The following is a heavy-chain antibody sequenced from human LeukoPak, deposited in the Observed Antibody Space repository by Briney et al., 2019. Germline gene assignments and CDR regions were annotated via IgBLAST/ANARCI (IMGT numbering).Heavy chain of an antibody. CDR3: ARMTTGHDF. D-gene: IGHD4-17*01. CDR1: GTSFSSYY. J-gene: IGHJ4*02. V-gene: IGHV4-34*01. CDR2: VNHSGYT. Sequence: NPSETLSLTCAVSGTSFSSYYWSWIRQPPGKGLGWIGEVNHSGYTNDNPSLKSRVTISVDTSKNQFSLRLRSVTAADTGVYFCARMTTGHDFWGQGTLVTVSS.